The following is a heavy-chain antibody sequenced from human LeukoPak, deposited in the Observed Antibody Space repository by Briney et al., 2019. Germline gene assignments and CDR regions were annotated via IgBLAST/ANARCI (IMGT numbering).Heavy chain of an antibody. V-gene: IGHV4-4*07. CDR1: GGYISNYY. D-gene: IGHD3-10*01. CDR3: AIEGWFGEPNHHPDY. Sequence: SETLSLTCTVSGGYISNYYWSWIRQPAGKGLEWIGRIYTSGSTNYNPSLKSRVTMSVDTSKNQFSLKLSSVTAADTAVYYCAIEGWFGEPNHHPDYWGQGTLVTVSS. CDR2: IYTSGST. J-gene: IGHJ4*02.